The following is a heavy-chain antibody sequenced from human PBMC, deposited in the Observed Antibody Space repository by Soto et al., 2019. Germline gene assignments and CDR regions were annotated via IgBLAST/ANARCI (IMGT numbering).Heavy chain of an antibody. CDR3: ARHTPPISISDH. Sequence: QLQLQESGPGLVKPSETLSLTCTVSGGSISSSSYYWGWIRQPPGKGLEWIGSIYYSGSTYYNPSLYSRVTISGDTSKNQFSLNLSSVTAADTAVHYCARHTPPISISDHWGQSTLVTVSS. CDR2: IYYSGST. J-gene: IGHJ1*01. V-gene: IGHV4-39*01. CDR1: GGSISSSSYY. D-gene: IGHD2-15*01.